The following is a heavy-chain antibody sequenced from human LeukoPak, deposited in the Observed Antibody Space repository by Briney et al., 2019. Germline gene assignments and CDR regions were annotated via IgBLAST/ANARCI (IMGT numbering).Heavy chain of an antibody. D-gene: IGHD4-23*01. J-gene: IGHJ3*02. V-gene: IGHV1-2*02. CDR3: ARDRNFGGYSNAFDI. CDR1: GYTFTGYY. Sequence: ASVKVSCKASGYTFTGYYIHWVQQAPGQGLEWMGWLNPNNGGTKYEQKFQGRVTMTRDTSISTAYMELSSLRSDDTAVYFCARDRNFGGYSNAFDIWGQGTMVTVSS. CDR2: LNPNNGGT.